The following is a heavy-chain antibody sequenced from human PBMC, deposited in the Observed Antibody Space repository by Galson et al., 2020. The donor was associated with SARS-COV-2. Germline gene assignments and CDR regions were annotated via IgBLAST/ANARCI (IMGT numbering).Heavy chain of an antibody. V-gene: IGHV4-59*11. CDR2: IHYSGST. D-gene: IGHD1-26*01. CDR1: GGSISSHY. Sequence: SETLSLTCTFSGGSISSHYWGWIRQPPGKGLDWIGYIHYSGSTNYNPSLRSRVTISIDTSKNQFSLTLSSVTAADAAVYSCARWGAGRFETWGEGTRDTVSS. CDR3: ARWGAGRFET. J-gene: IGHJ3*02.